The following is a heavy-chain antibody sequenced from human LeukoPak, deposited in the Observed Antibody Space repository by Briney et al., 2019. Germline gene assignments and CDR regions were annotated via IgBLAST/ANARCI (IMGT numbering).Heavy chain of an antibody. V-gene: IGHV1-2*02. CDR2: INPNSGGT. CDR1: GYTFTGYY. CDR3: ARDYRYCSSTSCYTHLYYYYGMDV. Sequence: GASVKVSCKASGYTFTGYYMHWVRQAPGQGLEWMGWINPNSGGTSYAQKFQGRVTMTRDTSISTAYMELSRLRSDDTAVYYCARDYRYCSSTSCYTHLYYYYGMDVWGQGTTVTVSS. J-gene: IGHJ6*02. D-gene: IGHD2-2*02.